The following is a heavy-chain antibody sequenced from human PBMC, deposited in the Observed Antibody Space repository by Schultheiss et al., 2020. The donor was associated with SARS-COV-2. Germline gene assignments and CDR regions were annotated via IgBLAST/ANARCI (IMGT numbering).Heavy chain of an antibody. D-gene: IGHD3-22*01. CDR2: ISGSGGST. CDR1: GFTFSSYA. J-gene: IGHJ4*02. CDR3: AKDEYPLYDSSGYYFDY. V-gene: IGHV3-23*01. Sequence: GGSLRLSCAASGFTFSSYAMHWVRQAPGKGLEWVSAISGSGGSTYYADSVKGRFTISRDNSKNTLYLQMNSLRAEDTAVYYCAKDEYPLYDSSGYYFDYWGQGTLVTVSS.